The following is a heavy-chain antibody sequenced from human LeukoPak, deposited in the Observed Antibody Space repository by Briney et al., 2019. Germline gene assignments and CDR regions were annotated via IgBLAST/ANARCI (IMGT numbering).Heavy chain of an antibody. V-gene: IGHV4-4*07. Sequence: SETLSLTCTVSGDSMGNDYWSWMRRSAGKGPEWIGRISTDGDTDYNPSLRSRVTMSMDTSRNQFSLTLTSMTAADTAIYYCARNEFRSYGLVHYWGQGTLVTVS. D-gene: IGHD3-10*01. CDR1: GDSMGNDY. CDR2: ISTDGDT. J-gene: IGHJ4*02. CDR3: ARNEFRSYGLVHY.